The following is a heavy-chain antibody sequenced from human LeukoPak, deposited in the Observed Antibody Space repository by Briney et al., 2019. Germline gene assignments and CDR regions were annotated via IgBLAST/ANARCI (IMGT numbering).Heavy chain of an antibody. J-gene: IGHJ5*02. CDR3: ARHSSSEGWFDP. CDR1: GGSISSYY. Sequence: PSETLSLTCTVSGGSISSYYWSWIRQPPGKGLEWIGYIYYSGSTNYNPSLKSRVTISVDTSKNQFSLKLSSVTAADTAVYYCARHSSSEGWFDPWGQGTLVTVSS. D-gene: IGHD6-6*01. CDR2: IYYSGST. V-gene: IGHV4-59*01.